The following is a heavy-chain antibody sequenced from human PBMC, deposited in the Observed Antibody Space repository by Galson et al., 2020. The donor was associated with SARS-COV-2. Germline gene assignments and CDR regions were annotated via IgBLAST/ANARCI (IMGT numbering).Heavy chain of an antibody. D-gene: IGHD3-22*01. CDR1: GFTFSSYS. CDR2: ISSSSSTI. J-gene: IGHJ4*02. CDR3: ARDLDSSGYYPNYFDC. V-gene: IGHV3-48*01. Sequence: GGSLRLSCAASGFTFSSYSMNWVRQAPGKGLEWDSYISSSSSTIYYADSVKGRFTISRDNAKNSLYLQMNSLRAEDTAVYYCARDLDSSGYYPNYFDCWGQGTLVTVSS.